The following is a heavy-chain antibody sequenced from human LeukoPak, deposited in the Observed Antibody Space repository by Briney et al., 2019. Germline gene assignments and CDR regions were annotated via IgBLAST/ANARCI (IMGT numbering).Heavy chain of an antibody. CDR1: GGSISSYY. CDR3: ARIGPYWYFDL. CDR2: IYYSGST. J-gene: IGHJ2*01. Sequence: SETLSPTCTVSGGSISSYYWSWFRQPPGKGLEWIAYIYYSGSTDYNPSLKSRVTISVDTSKNQFSLKLSSVTAADTAVYYCARIGPYWYFDLWGRGTLVTVSS. D-gene: IGHD3-10*01. V-gene: IGHV4-59*01.